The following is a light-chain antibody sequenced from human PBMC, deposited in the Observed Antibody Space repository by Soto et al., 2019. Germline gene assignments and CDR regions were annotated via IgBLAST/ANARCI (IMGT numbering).Light chain of an antibody. CDR1: NSDVGGYNY. Sequence: QSALTQPSSVSGSPGQSVTISCTGTNSDVGGYNYVSWYQQHPGKAPKLMIYDVSKRPSGVPDRFSGSKSGNTASLTISGLQAEDEADYYCCSYAGSYTFAVFGGGTKLTVL. CDR3: CSYAGSYTFAV. V-gene: IGLV2-11*01. CDR2: DVS. J-gene: IGLJ2*01.